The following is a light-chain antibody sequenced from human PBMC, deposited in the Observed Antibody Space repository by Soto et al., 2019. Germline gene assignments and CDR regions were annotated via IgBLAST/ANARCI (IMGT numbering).Light chain of an antibody. Sequence: QSVLTQPDSVSGSPGQSITISCTGTSSDVGANNYVSWCQQHPGKAPKLIIYEVSDRPSGVSDRFSGSKSGNTASLTISGLQAEDEAVYYCSSFTSSSTLVFGGGTKVTVL. J-gene: IGLJ2*01. CDR3: SSFTSSSTLV. V-gene: IGLV2-14*03. CDR1: SSDVGANNY. CDR2: EVS.